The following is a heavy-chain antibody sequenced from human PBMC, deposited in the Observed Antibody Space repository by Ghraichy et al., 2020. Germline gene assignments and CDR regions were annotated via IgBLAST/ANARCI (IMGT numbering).Heavy chain of an antibody. Sequence: GESLNISCAASGFTFSSYAMSWVRQAPGKGLEWVSAISGSGGSTYYADSVKGRFTISRDNSKNTLYLQMNSLGAEDTAVYYCAKVSVSSSYYYYYGMDVWGQGTTVTVSS. CDR1: GFTFSSYA. CDR2: ISGSGGST. V-gene: IGHV3-23*01. D-gene: IGHD6-6*01. J-gene: IGHJ6*02. CDR3: AKVSVSSSYYYYYGMDV.